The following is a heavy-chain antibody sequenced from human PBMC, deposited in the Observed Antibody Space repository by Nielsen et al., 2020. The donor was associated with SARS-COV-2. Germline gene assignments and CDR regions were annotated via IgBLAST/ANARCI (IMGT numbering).Heavy chain of an antibody. D-gene: IGHD3/OR15-3a*01. CDR3: VRGTVFFDS. CDR1: GGSISSYY. CDR2: IYYSGNT. V-gene: IGHV4-59*12. Sequence: SETLSLTCTVSGGSISSYYWSWIRQPPGKGLEWIGYIYYSGNTYYNPSLQSRVVISVDKSMNHFSLRLSSVTAADTALYFCVRGTVFFDSWGQGARVTVSS. J-gene: IGHJ5*01.